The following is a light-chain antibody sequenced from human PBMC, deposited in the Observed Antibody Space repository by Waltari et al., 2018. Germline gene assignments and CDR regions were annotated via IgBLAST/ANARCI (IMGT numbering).Light chain of an antibody. CDR1: SGSVSTTYY. CDR2: STK. J-gene: IGLJ3*02. CDR3: VLYMGSGIWV. Sequence: QTVVTQEPSFSVSPGGTVTLTCRLSSGSVSTTYYPSWYQQTPGQAPRPLIYSTKTRSSGVPDRFSGSILGNKAALTITGAQADDESDYYCVLYMGSGIWVFGGGTKLTVL. V-gene: IGLV8-61*01.